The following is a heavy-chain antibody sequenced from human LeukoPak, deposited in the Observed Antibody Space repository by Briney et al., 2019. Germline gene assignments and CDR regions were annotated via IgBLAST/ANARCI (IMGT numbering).Heavy chain of an antibody. CDR2: IYYSGST. V-gene: IGHV4-39*07. CDR3: ARERDSYDY. D-gene: IGHD5-24*01. J-gene: IGHJ4*02. CDR1: GGSISSSSYY. Sequence: SETLSLTCTVSGGSISSSSYYWGWIRQPPGKGLEWIGSIYYSGSTYYNPSLKSRVTISVDTSKNLFSLKLSSVTAADTAVYYCARERDSYDYWGQGTLVTVSS.